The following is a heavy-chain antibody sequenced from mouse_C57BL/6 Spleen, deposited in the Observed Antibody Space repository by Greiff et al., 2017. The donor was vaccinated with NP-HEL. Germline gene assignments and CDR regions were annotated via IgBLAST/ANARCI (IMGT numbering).Heavy chain of an antibody. J-gene: IGHJ3*01. CDR2: ISSGSSTI. D-gene: IGHD2-4*01. CDR3: ARPGDYQFAC. CDR1: GFTFSDYG. Sequence: EVKLMESGGGLVKPGGSLKLSCAASGFTFSDYGMHWVRQAPEKGLEWVAYISSGSSTIYYADTVKGRFTISRDNAKNTLFLQMTSLRSEDTAMYYCARPGDYQFACWGQGTLVTVSA. V-gene: IGHV5-17*01.